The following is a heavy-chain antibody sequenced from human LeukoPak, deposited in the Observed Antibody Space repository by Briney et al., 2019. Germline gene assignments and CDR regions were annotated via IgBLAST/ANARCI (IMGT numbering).Heavy chain of an antibody. D-gene: IGHD3-10*01. CDR3: ARDYGSGSLTKGY. J-gene: IGHJ4*02. V-gene: IGHV3-23*01. CDR2: ISGSGGNT. Sequence: PGGSLRLSCAASGFTFSSYAMSWVRQAPGKGLEWVSAISGSGGNTYYADSVKGRFTISRDNSKNMLYLQMNSLRAEDTAVYYCARDYGSGSLTKGYWGQGTLVTVSS. CDR1: GFTFSSYA.